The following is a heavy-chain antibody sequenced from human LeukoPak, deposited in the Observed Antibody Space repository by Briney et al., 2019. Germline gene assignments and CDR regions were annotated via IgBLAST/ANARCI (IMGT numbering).Heavy chain of an antibody. CDR2: IIPIFGTA. Sequence: LVKVSCKASGGTFSSYAISWVRQAPGQGLEWMGRIIPIFGTANYAQKFQGRVTITTDESTSTAYMELSSLRSEDTAVYYCARDPGTRVVTPGVIWFDPWGQGTLVTVSS. J-gene: IGHJ5*02. V-gene: IGHV1-69*05. CDR1: GGTFSSYA. CDR3: ARDPGTRVVTPGVIWFDP. D-gene: IGHD4-23*01.